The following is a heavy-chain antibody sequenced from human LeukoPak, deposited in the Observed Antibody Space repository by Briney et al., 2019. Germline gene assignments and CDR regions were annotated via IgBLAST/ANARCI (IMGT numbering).Heavy chain of an antibody. Sequence: PGGSLRLSCAASGFTFSSYGMHWVRQAPGKGLEWVAFIRYDGSNKYYADSVKGRFTISRDNSKNTLYLQMNSLRAEDTAVYYCAKGNYSDSSGYSFDDWGQGTLVSVS. V-gene: IGHV3-30*02. CDR2: IRYDGSNK. CDR1: GFTFSSYG. CDR3: AKGNYSDSSGYSFDD. D-gene: IGHD3-22*01. J-gene: IGHJ4*02.